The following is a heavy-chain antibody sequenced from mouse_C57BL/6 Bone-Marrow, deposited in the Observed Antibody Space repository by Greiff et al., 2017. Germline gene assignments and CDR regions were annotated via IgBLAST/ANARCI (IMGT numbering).Heavy chain of an antibody. J-gene: IGHJ2*01. CDR2: IDPSDSET. Sequence: QVQLQQPGAELVRPGSSVKLSCKASGYTFTSYWMHWVKQRPIQGLEWIGNIDPSDSETHYNQKFKDKATLTVDKSSSTAYMQLSSLTSEDSAVYYCAGGSSPWYFDYWGQGTTLTVSS. CDR1: GYTFTSYW. CDR3: AGGSSPWYFDY. D-gene: IGHD1-1*01. V-gene: IGHV1-52*01.